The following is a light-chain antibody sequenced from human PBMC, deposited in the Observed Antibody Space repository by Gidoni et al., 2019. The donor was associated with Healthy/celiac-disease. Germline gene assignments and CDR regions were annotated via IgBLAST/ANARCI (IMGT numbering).Light chain of an antibody. CDR2: MGS. CDR1: QSLLYSNGYNY. J-gene: IGKJ2*01. Sequence: EIVMTQSLLSLPVTTGEPASISCRSSQSLLYSNGYNYLDWYLQKPGQSPQLLIYMGSNRSSGVPYRFSGSGSGTDFTLKISRVEAEDVGVYYCMQALQNPYTFGQGTKLEMK. CDR3: MQALQNPYT. V-gene: IGKV2-28*01.